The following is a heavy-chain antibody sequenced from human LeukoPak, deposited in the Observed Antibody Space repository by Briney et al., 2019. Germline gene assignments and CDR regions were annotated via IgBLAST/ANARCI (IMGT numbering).Heavy chain of an antibody. CDR3: ARDLYYDFWSGYRKLYYYYGMDV. Sequence: ASVKVSCKASGYTFTGYYMHWVRQAPGQGLEWMGWINPNSGGTNYAQKFQGRVTMTRDTSISTAYMELSRPRSDDTAVYYCARDLYYDFWSGYRKLYYYYGMDVWGQGTTVTVSS. CDR2: INPNSGGT. V-gene: IGHV1-2*02. D-gene: IGHD3-3*01. CDR1: GYTFTGYY. J-gene: IGHJ6*02.